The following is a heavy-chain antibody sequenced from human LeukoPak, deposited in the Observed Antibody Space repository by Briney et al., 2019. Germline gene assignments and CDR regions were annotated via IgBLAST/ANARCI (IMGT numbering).Heavy chain of an antibody. J-gene: IGHJ4*02. Sequence: GGCLRLSCAASGFTFSSYAMHWVRQAPGEGLEWVAVISYDGSNKYYADSVKGRFTISRDNSKNTLYLQMNSLRAEDTAVYYCARDLGYNYVTLGYWGQGTLVTVSS. CDR3: ARDLGYNYVTLGY. CDR1: GFTFSSYA. CDR2: ISYDGSNK. D-gene: IGHD5-24*01. V-gene: IGHV3-30*04.